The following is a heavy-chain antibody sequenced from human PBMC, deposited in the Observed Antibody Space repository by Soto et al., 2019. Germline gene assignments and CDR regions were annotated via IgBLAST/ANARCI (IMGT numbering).Heavy chain of an antibody. CDR3: SRLSYYYGSGSYYRSSYYYYYMDV. V-gene: IGHV4-39*01. CDR2: IYYSGST. J-gene: IGHJ6*03. Sequence: SETLSLTCTVSGGSISSSSYYWGWIRQPPGKGLEWIGSIYYSGSTYYNPSLKSRVTISVDTSKNQFSLKLSSVTAADTAVYYCSRLSYYYGSGSYYRSSYYYYYMDVWGKGTTVS. CDR1: GGSISSSSYY. D-gene: IGHD3-10*01.